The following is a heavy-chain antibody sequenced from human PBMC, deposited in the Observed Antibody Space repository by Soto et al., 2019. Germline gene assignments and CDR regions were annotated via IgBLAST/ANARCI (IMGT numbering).Heavy chain of an antibody. Sequence: PGGSLRLSCAASGFTFDDYAMHWVRQAPGKGLEWVSGISWNSGSIGYADSVKGRFTISRDNAKNSLYLQMNSLRAEDTALYYCAKDPDLPGANWFDPWGQGTLVTVSS. J-gene: IGHJ5*02. CDR2: ISWNSGSI. D-gene: IGHD1-26*01. V-gene: IGHV3-9*01. CDR1: GFTFDDYA. CDR3: AKDPDLPGANWFDP.